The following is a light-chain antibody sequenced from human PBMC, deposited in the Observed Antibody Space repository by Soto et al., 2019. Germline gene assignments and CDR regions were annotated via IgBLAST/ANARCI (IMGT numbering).Light chain of an antibody. CDR2: YDS. V-gene: IGLV3-21*04. J-gene: IGLJ1*01. CDR1: NIGSKT. CDR3: QVWDSSSDHRGV. Sequence: SYELTQPPSVSVAPGKTASITCGGNNIGSKTVHWYQQKPGQAPVLVIYYDSDRPSGIPERFSGSNSGNTATLTISRVEAGDEADDYCQVWDSSSDHRGVFGTGTKVTVL.